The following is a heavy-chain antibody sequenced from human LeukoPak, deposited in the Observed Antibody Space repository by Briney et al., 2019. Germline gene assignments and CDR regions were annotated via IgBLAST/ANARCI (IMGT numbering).Heavy chain of an antibody. CDR1: GFTFDDYG. Sequence: GGSLRLSCAASGFTFDDYGMSWVRQAPGKGLEWVSGINWNGGSTGYADSVKGRFTISRDNAQNSLYLQMNSLKAEDTALYYCARYQLIDYNYYYMDVWGTGTTVTVSS. J-gene: IGHJ6*03. D-gene: IGHD2-2*01. V-gene: IGHV3-20*04. CDR3: ARYQLIDYNYYYMDV. CDR2: INWNGGST.